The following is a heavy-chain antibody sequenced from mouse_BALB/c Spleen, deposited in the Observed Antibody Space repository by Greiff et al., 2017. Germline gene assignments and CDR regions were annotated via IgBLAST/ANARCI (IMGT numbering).Heavy chain of an antibody. J-gene: IGHJ4*01. Sequence: QVQLQQPGAELVKPGASVKMSCKASGYTFTSYNMHWVKQTPGQGLEWIGAIYPGNGDTSYNQKFKGKATLTADKSSSTAYMQLSSLTSEDSAVYYCAREVITYAMDYWGQGTSVTVSS. CDR2: IYPGNGDT. D-gene: IGHD2-4*01. V-gene: IGHV1-12*01. CDR1: GYTFTSYN. CDR3: AREVITYAMDY.